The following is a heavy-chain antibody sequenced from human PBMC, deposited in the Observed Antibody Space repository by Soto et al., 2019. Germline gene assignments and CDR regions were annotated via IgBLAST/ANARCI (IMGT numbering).Heavy chain of an antibody. CDR1: GGSISSHY. J-gene: IGHJ4*02. CDR3: ASSGYGGSNDY. Sequence: QVQLQESGPGLVKPSETLSLTCTVSGGSISSHYWSWIRQPPVKGLEWIGYIYYSGSTNYNPSLKSRVTISVDTSKNQFSLKLSSVTAADTAVYYCASSGYGGSNDYWGQGTLVTVAS. D-gene: IGHD5-12*01. V-gene: IGHV4-59*11. CDR2: IYYSGST.